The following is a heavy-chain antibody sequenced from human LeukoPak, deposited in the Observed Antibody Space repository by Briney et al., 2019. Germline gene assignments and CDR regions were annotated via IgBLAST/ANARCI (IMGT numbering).Heavy chain of an antibody. CDR2: ISSSSSTI. J-gene: IGHJ4*02. D-gene: IGHD6-13*01. Sequence: GGSLRLSCAASGFTFSSYSMNWVRQAPGKGLEWVSYISSSSSTIYYADSVKGRFTISRDNAKNSLYLQMNSLRAEDTAVYYCARGVIAAAGTHAGDHWGQGTLVTVSS. CDR3: ARGVIAAAGTHAGDH. V-gene: IGHV3-48*04. CDR1: GFTFSSYS.